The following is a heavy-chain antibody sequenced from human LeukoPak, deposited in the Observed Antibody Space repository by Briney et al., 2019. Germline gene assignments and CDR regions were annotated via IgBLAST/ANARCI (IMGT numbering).Heavy chain of an antibody. CDR1: GFTVSSNY. CDR2: IYSGGST. CDR3: ARDGSGWYNYYYGMDV. Sequence: PGGSLRLSCAASGFTVSSNYMSWVRQAPGKGLEWVSVIYSGGSTYYADSVKGRFTISRDNSKNTLYLQMNSLRAEDTAAYYCARDGSGWYNYYYGMDVWGQGTTVTVSS. J-gene: IGHJ6*02. V-gene: IGHV3-66*01. D-gene: IGHD6-19*01.